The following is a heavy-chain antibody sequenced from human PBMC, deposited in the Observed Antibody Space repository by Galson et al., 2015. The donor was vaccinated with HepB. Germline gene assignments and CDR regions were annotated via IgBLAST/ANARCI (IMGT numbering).Heavy chain of an antibody. J-gene: IGHJ4*02. D-gene: IGHD4-23*01. CDR3: ARDFGGGTSQLDY. CDR1: GFTFSSYG. CDR2: IWYDGSNK. Sequence: SLRLSCAASGFTFSSYGMHWVRQAPGKGLEWVAVIWYDGSNKYYADSVKGRFTISRDNSKNTLYLQMNSLRAEDTAVYYCARDFGGGTSQLDYWGQGTLVTVSS. V-gene: IGHV3-33*01.